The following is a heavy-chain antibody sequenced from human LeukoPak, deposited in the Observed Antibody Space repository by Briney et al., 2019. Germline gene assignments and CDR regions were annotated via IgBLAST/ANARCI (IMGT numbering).Heavy chain of an antibody. CDR2: ISGTGSST. D-gene: IGHD3-22*01. V-gene: IGHV3-23*01. Sequence: GGSLRLSCAASGLTFSSYAMSWVRQAPGKGLEWVSTISGTGSSTYYADSVKGRLTISRDNSKNMLYLQMNGLRGEDTAVYYCASALILHPTYYFENSGYYDYWGRGTLVAVSS. CDR3: ASALILHPTYYFENSGYYDY. J-gene: IGHJ4*02. CDR1: GLTFSSYA.